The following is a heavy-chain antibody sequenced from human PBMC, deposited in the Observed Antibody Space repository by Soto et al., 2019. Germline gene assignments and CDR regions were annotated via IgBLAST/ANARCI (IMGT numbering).Heavy chain of an antibody. CDR1: GFTFSSYW. Sequence: EVQLVESGGGLVQPGGSLRLSCAASGFTFSSYWMHWVRQAPGKGLVWVSRINGDGSSTTYADSVKGRFTISRDNAKNTVYLQMNSLRVEDTAVYYCARKAGDCSGGTCYFDYWGHGTLGTVSS. V-gene: IGHV3-74*01. CDR2: INGDGSST. CDR3: ARKAGDCSGGTCYFDY. J-gene: IGHJ4*01. D-gene: IGHD2-15*01.